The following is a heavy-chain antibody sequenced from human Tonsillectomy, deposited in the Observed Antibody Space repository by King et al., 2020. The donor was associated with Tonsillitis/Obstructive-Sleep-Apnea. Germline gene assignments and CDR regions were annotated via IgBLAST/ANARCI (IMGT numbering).Heavy chain of an antibody. J-gene: IGHJ6*02. Sequence: VQLVESGGGVVQPGRSLRLSCAASGFTFSSYGMDWVRQAPGKGLEWVAVISYDGTIKYYADSVKGRFTISRDNSKNTLYLQMNSLRVEDTAVYYCAKDMSYDFWSDYTNVQYYYGMDVWGQGTTVTVSS. D-gene: IGHD3-3*01. V-gene: IGHV3-30*18. CDR3: AKDMSYDFWSDYTNVQYYYGMDV. CDR2: ISYDGTIK. CDR1: GFTFSSYG.